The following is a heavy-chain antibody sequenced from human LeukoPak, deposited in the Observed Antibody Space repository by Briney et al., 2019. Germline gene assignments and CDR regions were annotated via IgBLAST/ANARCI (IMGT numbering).Heavy chain of an antibody. CDR1: GFTFSSYA. J-gene: IGHJ6*02. CDR2: ISYDGSNK. Sequence: GGSLRLSCAASGFTFSSYAMHWVRQAPGKGLEWVAVISYDGSNKYYADSVKGRFTISRDNAKNSLYLQMNSLRAEDTAVYYCARDDGYTEDYGELYYYYGMDVWGQGTTVTVSS. D-gene: IGHD4-17*01. CDR3: ARDDGYTEDYGELYYYYGMDV. V-gene: IGHV3-30-3*01.